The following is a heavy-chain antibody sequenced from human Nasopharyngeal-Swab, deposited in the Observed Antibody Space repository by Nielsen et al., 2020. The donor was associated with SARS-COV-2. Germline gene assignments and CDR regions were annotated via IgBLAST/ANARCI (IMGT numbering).Heavy chain of an antibody. CDR1: GFTFSSYN. V-gene: IGHV3-48*02. D-gene: IGHD3-3*01. CDR3: ARAVVETYYDFWSGYPSYYFDY. J-gene: IGHJ4*02. CDR2: ISSSSSTI. Sequence: GESLKISCAASGFTFSSYNMNWVRQAPGKGLEWISYISSSSSTIYYGDSVKGRFTISRDNAKNSLYLQMNSLRDEDTAVYYCARAVVETYYDFWSGYPSYYFDYWGQGTLVTVSS.